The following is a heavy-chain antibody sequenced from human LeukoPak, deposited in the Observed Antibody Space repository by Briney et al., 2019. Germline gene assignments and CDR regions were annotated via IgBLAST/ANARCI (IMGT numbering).Heavy chain of an antibody. CDR2: ISYDGSNK. V-gene: IGHV3-30*03. D-gene: IGHD6-6*01. CDR3: AREEQLAVDY. J-gene: IGHJ4*02. Sequence: GGSLRLSCAASGFTFSSYGMHWVRQAPGKGLEWVAVISYDGSNKYYADSVKGRFTISRDNAKNSLYLQMNSLRAEDTAVYYCAREEQLAVDYWGQGTLVTVSS. CDR1: GFTFSSYG.